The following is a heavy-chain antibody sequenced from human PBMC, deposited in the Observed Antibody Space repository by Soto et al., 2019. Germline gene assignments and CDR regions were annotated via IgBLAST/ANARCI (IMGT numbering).Heavy chain of an antibody. CDR2: ICNSGGT. Sequence: QVQLQESGPGLVKPSETLSLTCTVSGGSISSYCWSWVRQPPGEGLEWIANICNSGGTNYNPSLKSRVVISVDTSRNQFSLKLISVTAADTAVYYCARGVGRYGSNLDYWGQGTLVTVSS. V-gene: IGHV4-59*01. D-gene: IGHD1-26*01. CDR1: GGSISSYC. CDR3: ARGVGRYGSNLDY. J-gene: IGHJ4*02.